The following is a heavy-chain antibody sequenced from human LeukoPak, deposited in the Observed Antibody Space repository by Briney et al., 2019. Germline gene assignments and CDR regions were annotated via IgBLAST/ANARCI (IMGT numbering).Heavy chain of an antibody. J-gene: IGHJ4*02. CDR3: ARXGYTSGWFRD. CDR1: GFTVSTNY. Sequence: GGSLRLSCAASGFTVSTNYMSWVRQAPGRGLEWVSVIYSGGSTNYADSVKGRFTISRDNPNNTLYLQMNSLRAEDTAVYYCARXGYTSGWFRDWGQGTLVTVSS. CDR2: IYSGGST. V-gene: IGHV3-66*01. D-gene: IGHD6-19*01.